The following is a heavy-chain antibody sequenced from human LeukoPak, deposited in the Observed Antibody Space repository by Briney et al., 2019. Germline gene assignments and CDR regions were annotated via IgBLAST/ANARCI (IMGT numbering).Heavy chain of an antibody. D-gene: IGHD3-9*01. CDR3: ARALLRYFDWLSPAEYFQH. Sequence: GSSVKVSCKASGGTFSSYAISWVRQAPGQGLEWMGGIIPIFGTANYAQKFQGRVTITADESTSTAYMELSSLRAEDTAVYYCARALLRYFDWLSPAEYFQHWGQGTLVTVSS. CDR1: GGTFSSYA. V-gene: IGHV1-69*01. CDR2: IIPIFGTA. J-gene: IGHJ1*01.